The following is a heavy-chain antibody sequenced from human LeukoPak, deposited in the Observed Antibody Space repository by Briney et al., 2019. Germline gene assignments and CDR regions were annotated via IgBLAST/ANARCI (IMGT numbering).Heavy chain of an antibody. CDR1: AFTFSSNY. D-gene: IGHD6-19*01. CDR2: IFSDGGT. J-gene: IGHJ1*01. V-gene: IGHV3-53*01. Sequence: PGGSLRLSCAASAFTFSSNYMSWVRQAPGKGLDCVSIIFSDGGTSYSASMKGRFTVSRNNYKNTLYLQMNNLRAEGTAVYYCARDPGYSSGFIQHWGQGTLVTVSS. CDR3: ARDPGYSSGFIQH.